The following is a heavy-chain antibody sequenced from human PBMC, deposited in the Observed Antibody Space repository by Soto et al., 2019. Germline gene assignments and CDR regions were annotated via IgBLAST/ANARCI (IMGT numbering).Heavy chain of an antibody. CDR2: IYSSRNT. D-gene: IGHD4-17*01. Sequence: TLSLTRTVPVGPIISGSYYSSWIRHHPGKGVEWTGYIYSSRNTYNNPSLKSLVTISIHTSKNQFSLKLSFVTAPATAVYYWARVPYVDYGWFDPWGQGTLVTVSS. J-gene: IGHJ5*02. CDR3: ARVPYVDYGWFDP. V-gene: IGHV4-31*01. CDR1: VGPIISGSYY.